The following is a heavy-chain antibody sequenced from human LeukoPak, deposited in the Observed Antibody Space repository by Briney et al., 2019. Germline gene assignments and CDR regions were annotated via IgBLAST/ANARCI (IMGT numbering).Heavy chain of an antibody. CDR2: IYYSGST. Sequence: SETLSLTCTVSGGSISSRSFYWGWIHQPPGKGLEWFGSIYYSGSTYYNPSLKSRVTISVDTSKNQISLKLSSVTAADTAVYYCASRSSGLAVAGPVFDYWGQGTLVTVPS. V-gene: IGHV4-39*01. D-gene: IGHD6-19*01. CDR3: ASRSSGLAVAGPVFDY. J-gene: IGHJ4*02. CDR1: GGSISSRSFY.